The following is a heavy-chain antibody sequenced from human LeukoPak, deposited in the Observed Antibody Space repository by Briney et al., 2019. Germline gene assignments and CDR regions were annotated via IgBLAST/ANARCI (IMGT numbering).Heavy chain of an antibody. V-gene: IGHV1-8*01. CDR1: GYTFTSYD. CDR2: INPNSGNT. Sequence: ASVKVSCKSSGYTFTSYDINWVRQPTGQGLEWMGWINPNSGNTGYAQKIQSRVTMNRNTSISTAYMELRSLRSEDTAVYYRARMYSSLSPYYYYGTDVWGQGTTVTVSS. CDR3: ARMYSSLSPYYYYGTDV. J-gene: IGHJ6*02. D-gene: IGHD6-13*01.